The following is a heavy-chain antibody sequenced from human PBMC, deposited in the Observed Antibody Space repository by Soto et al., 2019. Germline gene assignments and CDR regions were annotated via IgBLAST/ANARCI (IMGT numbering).Heavy chain of an antibody. J-gene: IGHJ6*02. CDR1: GFTFSSYA. CDR2: ISGSGGST. D-gene: IGHD5-12*01. V-gene: IGHV3-23*01. Sequence: GGSLRLSCAASGFTFSSYAMSWVRQAPGKGLEWVSAISGSGGSTYYADSVKGRFTISRDNSKNTLYLQMNSLRAEDTAVYYCAKDLVWLQSHGMDVWGPGTTVSVSS. CDR3: AKDLVWLQSHGMDV.